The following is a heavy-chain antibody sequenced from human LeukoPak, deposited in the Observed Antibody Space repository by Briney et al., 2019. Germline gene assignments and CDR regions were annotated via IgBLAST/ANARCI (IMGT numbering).Heavy chain of an antibody. J-gene: IGHJ3*02. CDR3: ARGDLVVASRGFAFDI. D-gene: IGHD5-12*01. V-gene: IGHV3-48*01. Sequence: GGSLRLSCAASGFTFSTYSMNWVRQAPGKGLEWVSYIGTTGSTRYYADSVKGRFTISRDNAKNSLYLQMNSLRAEDTAVYYCARGDLVVASRGFAFDIWGQGTMVTVSS. CDR1: GFTFSTYS. CDR2: IGTTGSTR.